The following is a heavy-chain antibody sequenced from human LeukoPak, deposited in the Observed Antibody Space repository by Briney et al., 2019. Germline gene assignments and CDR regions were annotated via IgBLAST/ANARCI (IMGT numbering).Heavy chain of an antibody. CDR2: ISGSGGST. CDR1: GFTFSSYA. D-gene: IGHD3-10*01. V-gene: IGHV3-23*01. Sequence: PGGSLRLSCAASGFTFSSYAMSWVRQAPGKGLEWVSAISGSGGSTYYADSVKGRFTISRDNSKNTLYLQMNSLRAEDTAVYYCARAGPAENMVRGVRDPYYYYYGMDVWGQGTTVTVSS. J-gene: IGHJ6*02. CDR3: ARAGPAENMVRGVRDPYYYYYGMDV.